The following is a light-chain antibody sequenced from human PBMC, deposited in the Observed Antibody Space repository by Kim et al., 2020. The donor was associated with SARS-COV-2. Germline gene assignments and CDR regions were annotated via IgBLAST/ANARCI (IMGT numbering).Light chain of an antibody. CDR3: QQYGISPLT. J-gene: IGKJ4*01. V-gene: IGKV3-20*01. Sequence: CPGGRAPRASTARQSVSDNYLAWYQQNPGQAPRLLIHTASKRATVIPNRISASGSGTDFILTITTLEPEDFAVYYGQQYGISPLTFGGGTKVDIK. CDR1: QSVSDNY. CDR2: TAS.